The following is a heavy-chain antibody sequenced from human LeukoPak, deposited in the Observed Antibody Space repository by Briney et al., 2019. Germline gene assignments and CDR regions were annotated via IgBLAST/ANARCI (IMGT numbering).Heavy chain of an antibody. CDR2: IYYSGSST. Sequence: PAETLSLTCTVSGGSISNDYWSWIRQPAGKGLEWIGYIYYSGSSTNYNPSLQSRVTISVDTSKNQFSLTLHSVTAADTAVYYCARVDSSGWYTMHHWRQGPLVTVPS. D-gene: IGHD6-19*01. J-gene: IGHJ5*02. CDR1: GGSISNDY. V-gene: IGHV4-59*01. CDR3: ARVDSSGWYTMHH.